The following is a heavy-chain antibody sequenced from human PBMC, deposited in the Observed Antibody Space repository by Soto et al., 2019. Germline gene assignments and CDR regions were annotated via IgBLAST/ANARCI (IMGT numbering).Heavy chain of an antibody. V-gene: IGHV4-59*01. CDR3: ARDGDGRMTTNPYYYNGMDV. Sequence: PSETLSLTCSVSGASIRSYYWHWIRQPPGKGLEWIGYVYTSDYTRYSSSLKSRVSISLDTSNYQFSLKLSSVTAADTAVYYCARDGDGRMTTNPYYYNGMDVWGPGTTVTVSS. D-gene: IGHD4-4*01. J-gene: IGHJ6*02. CDR1: GASIRSYY. CDR2: VYTSDYT.